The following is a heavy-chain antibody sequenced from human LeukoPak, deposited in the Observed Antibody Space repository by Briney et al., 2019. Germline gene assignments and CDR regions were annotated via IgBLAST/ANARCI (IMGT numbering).Heavy chain of an antibody. CDR1: GGSISSYC. CDR3: VREKLDYDILTGSKWYFDL. V-gene: IGHV4-4*07. J-gene: IGHJ2*01. Sequence: PSETLSLTCTVSGGSISSYCWSWIRRPAGKGLEWIGRIYTSGSTNYNPSLKSRVTMSVDTSKNQFSLKLSSVTAADTAVYYCVREKLDYDILTGSKWYFDLWGRGTLVTVSS. D-gene: IGHD3-9*01. CDR2: IYTSGST.